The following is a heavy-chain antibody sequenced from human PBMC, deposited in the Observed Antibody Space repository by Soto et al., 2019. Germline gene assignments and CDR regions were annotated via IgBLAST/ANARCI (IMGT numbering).Heavy chain of an antibody. D-gene: IGHD3-22*01. Sequence: WAQQSHGHRLEWIGWIVVGNSNTNYARGLQDRVTMTRDTSTSTVYMELSSLRSEDTAVYYCARLNYYDTIGYFDYWGKGTLVTVSS. V-gene: IGHV1-58*01. J-gene: IGHJ4*02. CDR3: ARLNYYDTIGYFDY. CDR2: IVVGNSNT.